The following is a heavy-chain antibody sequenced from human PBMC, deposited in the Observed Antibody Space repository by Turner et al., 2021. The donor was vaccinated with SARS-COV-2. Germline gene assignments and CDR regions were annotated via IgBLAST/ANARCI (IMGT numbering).Heavy chain of an antibody. CDR2: IIPIFGTA. CDR1: GCTFSSYA. J-gene: IGHJ4*02. V-gene: IGHV1-69*01. CDR3: ARDYIGPLHS. D-gene: IGHD2-15*01. Sequence: QVQLRQSGAAGKYHGSSVNVCCKASGCTFSSYALTWARQDPGEGLEWMGGIIPIFGTAHSAQNFQGRYTITADEYTSTAYMEVSSLRSEDTAVYYCARDYIGPLHSWGQGTLVTVSS.